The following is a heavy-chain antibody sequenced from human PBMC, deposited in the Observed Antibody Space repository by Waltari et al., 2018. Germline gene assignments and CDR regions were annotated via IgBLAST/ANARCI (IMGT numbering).Heavy chain of an antibody. Sequence: QVQLQESGPRLVKPSETLSLTCTVSGGSISSYSWSWIRQPAGKGLEWIGRIYTSGSTNYNPSLKSRVTMSVDTSKNQFSLKLSSVTAADTAVYYCARVLYRSLYGSGSDGYGMDVWGQGTTVTVSS. V-gene: IGHV4-4*07. CDR2: IYTSGST. D-gene: IGHD3-10*01. J-gene: IGHJ6*02. CDR1: GGSISSYS. CDR3: ARVLYRSLYGSGSDGYGMDV.